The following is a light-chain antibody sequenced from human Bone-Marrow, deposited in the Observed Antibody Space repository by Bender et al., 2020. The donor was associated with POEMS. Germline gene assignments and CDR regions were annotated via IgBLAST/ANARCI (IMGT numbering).Light chain of an antibody. Sequence: QSAPTQPASVSGSPGQSITISCTGTSSDLGPYYLVSWYQQYPGNAPKLIIYEGSKRPSGVSNRFSGSKSGNTASLTISGLQADDEADYYCCSYAGSMTSLYVFGSGTKVTVL. J-gene: IGLJ1*01. CDR2: EGS. CDR1: SSDLGPYYL. CDR3: CSYAGSMTSLYV. V-gene: IGLV2-23*01.